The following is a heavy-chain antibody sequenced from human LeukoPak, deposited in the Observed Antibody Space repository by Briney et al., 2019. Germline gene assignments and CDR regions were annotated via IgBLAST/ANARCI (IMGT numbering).Heavy chain of an antibody. CDR3: ARHGSVAYYDILTGYGARGYFDY. CDR1: GGSISSSSYY. CDR2: IYYSGST. D-gene: IGHD3-9*01. J-gene: IGHJ4*02. Sequence: SETLSLTCTVSGGSISSSSYYWGWIRQPPGKGLGWSGSIYYSGSTYYNPSLKTRVTISVDTSKNQFSLRLSSVTAADTAVYYCARHGSVAYYDILTGYGARGYFDYWGQGTLVTVSS. V-gene: IGHV4-39*01.